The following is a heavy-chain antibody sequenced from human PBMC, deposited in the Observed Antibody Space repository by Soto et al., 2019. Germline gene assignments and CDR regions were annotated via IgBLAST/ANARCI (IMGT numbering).Heavy chain of an antibody. CDR2: ISAYNGNT. CDR1: GYTFTSYG. Sequence: ASVKVSCKASGYTFTSYGISWVRQAPGQGLEWMGWISAYNGNTNYAQKLQGRVSMTTDTSTSTAYMELRSLRSDDTAVYYCARDRRTDSGYPRPFDYWGQGTLVTVSS. J-gene: IGHJ4*02. D-gene: IGHD5-12*01. V-gene: IGHV1-18*01. CDR3: ARDRRTDSGYPRPFDY.